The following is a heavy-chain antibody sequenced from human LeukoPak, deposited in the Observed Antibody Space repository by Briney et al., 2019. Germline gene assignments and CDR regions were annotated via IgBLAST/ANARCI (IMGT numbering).Heavy chain of an antibody. V-gene: IGHV3-23*01. D-gene: IGHD1-14*01. CDR1: GFTFSSYA. CDR3: AKMGPYATGGYYGMDV. CDR2: ISGSGGST. Sequence: GGSLRLSCAASGFTFSSYAMSWVRQAPGKGLEWVSAISGSGGSTYYADSVKGRFTISRDNSKNTLYLQMNSLRAEDTAVYYCAKMGPYATGGYYGMDVWGQGTTVTVSS. J-gene: IGHJ6*02.